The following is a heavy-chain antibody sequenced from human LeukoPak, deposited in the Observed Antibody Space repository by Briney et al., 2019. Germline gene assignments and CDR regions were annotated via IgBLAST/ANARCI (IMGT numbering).Heavy chain of an antibody. CDR1: GGSFSGYY. CDR3: ASYGSGSYPGFDY. V-gene: IGHV4-34*01. CDR2: INHSGGT. Sequence: SSETLSLTCAVYGGSFSGYYWSWIRQPPGKGLEWIGEINHSGGTSYNPSLKSRVTISVDTSKNQFSLKLSSVTAADTALYYCASYGSGSYPGFDYWGQGTLVTVSS. J-gene: IGHJ4*02. D-gene: IGHD3-10*01.